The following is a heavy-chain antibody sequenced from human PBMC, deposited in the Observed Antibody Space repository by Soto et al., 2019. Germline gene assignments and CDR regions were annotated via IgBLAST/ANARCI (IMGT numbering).Heavy chain of an antibody. CDR2: IIPIFGTA. CDR3: ARALREDGSGSYYNGY. Sequence: QVQLVKSGAEVKKPGSSVKVSCKASGGTFSSYAISWVRQAPGQGLEWMGGIIPIFGTANYAQKFQGRVTITADKSTSKAYIELSSLRAEDTAVYYCARALREDGSGSYYNGYWGQGTLVTVSS. J-gene: IGHJ4*02. D-gene: IGHD3-10*01. CDR1: GGTFSSYA. V-gene: IGHV1-69*06.